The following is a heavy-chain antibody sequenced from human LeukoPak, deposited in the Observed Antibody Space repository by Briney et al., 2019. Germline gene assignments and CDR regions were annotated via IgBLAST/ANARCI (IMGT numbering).Heavy chain of an antibody. V-gene: IGHV3-33*01. Sequence: GGSLRLSCAASGFTFSSYGMHWVRQAPGKGLEWVAVIWYDGINKYYADSVKGRFTISRDNSKNTLYLQMNSLRAEDTAVYYCARRYCTSTSCPKPNLYYNGLDVWGQGTTVTVSS. D-gene: IGHD2-2*01. CDR1: GFTFSSYG. CDR2: IWYDGINK. J-gene: IGHJ6*02. CDR3: ARRYCTSTSCPKPNLYYNGLDV.